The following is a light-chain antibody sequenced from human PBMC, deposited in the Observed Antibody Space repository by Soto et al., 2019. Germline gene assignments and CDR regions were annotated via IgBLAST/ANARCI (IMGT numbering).Light chain of an antibody. Sequence: DIQMTQSPSTLSVSVGDRVTITCRASQTISSWLAWYQQKPGKAPKLLIYNASTLKSGVPARFSGSGSGTDFTLTISSLQPDDFATYYCQHYSSYLEAFGQGTKVELK. V-gene: IGKV1-5*03. J-gene: IGKJ1*01. CDR3: QHYSSYLEA. CDR2: NAS. CDR1: QTISSW.